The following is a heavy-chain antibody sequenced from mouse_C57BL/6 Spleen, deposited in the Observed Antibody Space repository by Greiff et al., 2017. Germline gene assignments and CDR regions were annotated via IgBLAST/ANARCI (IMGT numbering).Heavy chain of an antibody. CDR3: ATSYDGYIDY. Sequence: QVQLQQSGPELVKPGASLKISCKASGYAFSSSWMNWVKQRPGKGLEWIGRIYPGGGDTNYNGKFKGKATLTADKSSSTAYMQLSSLTSEDSAVYFCATSYDGYIDYWGQGTSLTVSS. J-gene: IGHJ2*02. D-gene: IGHD2-3*01. CDR1: GYAFSSSW. V-gene: IGHV1-82*01. CDR2: IYPGGGDT.